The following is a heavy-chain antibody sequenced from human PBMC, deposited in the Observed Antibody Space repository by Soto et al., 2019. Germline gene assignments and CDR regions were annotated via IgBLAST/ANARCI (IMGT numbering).Heavy chain of an antibody. Sequence: PGGSLRLSCAASGFTFSSYAMHWVRQAPGKGLEWVAVISYDGSNKYYADSVKGRFTISRDNSKNTLYLQMNSLRAEDTGVYYCAREGGDIVVVPAAIGFDRNGMDVWGQGTTVTVSS. CDR2: ISYDGSNK. V-gene: IGHV3-30-3*01. CDR3: AREGGDIVVVPAAIGFDRNGMDV. J-gene: IGHJ6*02. D-gene: IGHD2-2*02. CDR1: GFTFSSYA.